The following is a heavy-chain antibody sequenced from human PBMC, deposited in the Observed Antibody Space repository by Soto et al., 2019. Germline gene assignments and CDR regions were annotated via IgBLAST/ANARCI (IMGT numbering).Heavy chain of an antibody. CDR2: ISRGSSVI. CDR3: ASDSHAVDLGY. Sequence: QVQLVESGGDLVRPGGSLRLSCAVSGFRFSDYYMSWIRQAPGKGLEWVSYISRGSSVIYYADSVRGRFTISREDAKNSLYLQMNSLRAEDTAVYYCASDSHAVDLGYWGQGTLVTVSS. J-gene: IGHJ4*02. D-gene: IGHD3-10*01. V-gene: IGHV3-11*01. CDR1: GFRFSDYY.